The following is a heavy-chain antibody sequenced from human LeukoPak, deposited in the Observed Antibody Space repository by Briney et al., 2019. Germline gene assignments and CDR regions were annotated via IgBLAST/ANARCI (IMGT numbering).Heavy chain of an antibody. CDR1: GGSFSGYY. CDR3: ARGEGYCSSTSCYPLDP. J-gene: IGHJ5*02. Sequence: PSETLSLTCAVYGGSFSGYYWSWIRQPPGKGLEWIGEINHSGSTNYNPSLKSRVTISVDTSKNQFSLKLSSVTAADTAVYYCARGEGYCSSTSCYPLDPWGQGTLVTVSS. CDR2: INHSGST. D-gene: IGHD2-2*01. V-gene: IGHV4-34*01.